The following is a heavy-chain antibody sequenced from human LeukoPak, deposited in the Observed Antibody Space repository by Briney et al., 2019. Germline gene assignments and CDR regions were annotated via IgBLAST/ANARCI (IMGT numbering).Heavy chain of an antibody. Sequence: GGSLRLSCAASGFTFSRYWMHWVRQAPGKRLVWVSRINSDGSSTSYADSVKGRFTISRDNAKNTLYLQMNSLRAEDTAVYYCARGNYMVRGRLASWFDPWGQGTLVTVSS. CDR1: GFTFSRYW. CDR3: ARGNYMVRGRLASWFDP. D-gene: IGHD3-10*01. J-gene: IGHJ5*02. CDR2: INSDGSST. V-gene: IGHV3-74*01.